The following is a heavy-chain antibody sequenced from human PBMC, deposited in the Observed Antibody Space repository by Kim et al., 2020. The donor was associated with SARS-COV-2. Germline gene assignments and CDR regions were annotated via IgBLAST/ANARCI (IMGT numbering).Heavy chain of an antibody. V-gene: IGHV3-7*01. CDR2: TNQVGSDI. D-gene: IGHD4-17*01. CDR3: AKDLNGDYEAN. J-gene: IGHJ4*02. Sequence: GGSLRLSCAASGFAFNTYWMSWVRQAPGKGLEWVANTNQVGSDIYYVDSVKGRFTISRDNAKNSLYLQMNSLRVEDTAIYYCAKDLNGDYEANWGQGTLVTVSS. CDR1: GFAFNTYW.